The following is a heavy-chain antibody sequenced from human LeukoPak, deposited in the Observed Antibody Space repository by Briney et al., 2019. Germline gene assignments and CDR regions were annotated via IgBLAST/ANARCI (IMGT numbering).Heavy chain of an antibody. CDR3: AREYSSFEY. Sequence: SETLSLTCTVSGGSISGYYWHWIRQPPGMGLEWIGYINYSGSTDYNPSLKSRVTISVDTSKNQFSLNLRFVTAADTAVYYCAREYSSFEYWGQGILVTVSS. J-gene: IGHJ4*02. CDR2: INYSGST. V-gene: IGHV4-59*01. CDR1: GGSISGYY. D-gene: IGHD3-22*01.